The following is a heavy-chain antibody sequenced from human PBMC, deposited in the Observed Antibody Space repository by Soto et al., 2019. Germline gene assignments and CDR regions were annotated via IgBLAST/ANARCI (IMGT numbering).Heavy chain of an antibody. V-gene: IGHV4-34*01. D-gene: IGHD2-2*01. CDR1: GGSFSGYY. CDR3: ARRLGYCSSTHCYARGFKVGFDY. CDR2: INHSGST. Sequence: QVQLQQWGAGLLKPSETLSLTCAVYGGSFSGYYWSWIRQPPGKGLEWIGEINHSGSTNYNPSLKMSTTISVDTSKTQFSMKLSSVPAADTAVYYCARRLGYCSSTHCYARGFKVGFDYWGQGTLVTVSS. J-gene: IGHJ4*02.